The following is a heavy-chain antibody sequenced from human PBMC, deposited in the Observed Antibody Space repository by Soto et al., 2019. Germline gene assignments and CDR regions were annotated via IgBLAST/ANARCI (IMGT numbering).Heavy chain of an antibody. CDR2: IYYSGST. CDR3: ARPSAPIYLDYYYMDV. J-gene: IGHJ6*03. CDR1: GGSISSYY. D-gene: IGHD1-26*01. Sequence: SETLSLTCTVSGGSISSYYWSWIRQPPGKGLEWIGYIYYSGSTNYNPSLKSRVTISVDTSKNQFSLKLSSVTAADTAVYYCARPSAPIYLDYYYMDVWGKGTTVTVSS. V-gene: IGHV4-59*01.